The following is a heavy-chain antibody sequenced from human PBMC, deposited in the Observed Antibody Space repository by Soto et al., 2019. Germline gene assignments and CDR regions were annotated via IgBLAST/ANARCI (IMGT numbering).Heavy chain of an antibody. CDR1: GFTFSSYE. CDR2: ISSSGSTI. Sequence: PGGSLRLSCAASGFTFSSYEMNWVRQAPGKGLEWVSYISSSGSTIYYADSVKGRFTISRDNAKNSLYLQMNSLRAEDTAVYYCARAGFYDFWSGYPKRYFDYWGQGTLVTVSS. CDR3: ARAGFYDFWSGYPKRYFDY. J-gene: IGHJ4*02. V-gene: IGHV3-48*03. D-gene: IGHD3-3*01.